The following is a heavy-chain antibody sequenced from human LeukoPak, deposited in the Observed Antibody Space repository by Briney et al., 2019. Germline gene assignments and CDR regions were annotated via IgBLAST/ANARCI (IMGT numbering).Heavy chain of an antibody. CDR3: ARAYTSWSFDY. CDR1: GVSITTYY. Sequence: SETLSLTCTVSGVSITTYYWSWIRQPPGKGLEWIGFIYYSGNTNYNPSLKSRVTISVDTSKNQFSLKLSSVTAADTAVYYCARAYTSWSFDYWGRGTLVTVSS. D-gene: IGHD2-2*02. J-gene: IGHJ4*02. CDR2: IYYSGNT. V-gene: IGHV4-59*01.